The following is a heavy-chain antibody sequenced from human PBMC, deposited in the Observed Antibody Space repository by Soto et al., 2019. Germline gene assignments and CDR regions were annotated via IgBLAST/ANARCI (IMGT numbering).Heavy chain of an antibody. CDR1: GYTFTSYG. Sequence: QVKLVQSGAEVKKPGASVKVSCKASGYTFTSYGISWVRKAPGQGLEWMGWISAYNGNTNYAQKFQGRVTMTTDTSTSTAYMELRRLRSDDTAVYYSAITLNEWLLGLDWGQGTLVTVSS. J-gene: IGHJ4*02. CDR3: AITLNEWLLGLD. CDR2: ISAYNGNT. D-gene: IGHD3-3*01. V-gene: IGHV1-18*01.